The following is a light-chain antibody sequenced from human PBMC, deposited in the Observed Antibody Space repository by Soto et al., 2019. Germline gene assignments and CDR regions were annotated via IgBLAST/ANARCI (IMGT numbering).Light chain of an antibody. CDR2: GAS. J-gene: IGKJ2*01. Sequence: EIVMTQSPATLSVSPGERVTLSCRASESLSTYLAWYQQKPGQAPRILTYGASTKATGSPARFSGSGSATDFTLTISSLQSEDFAVYYCQSYNDWPFTFGQGTKLEI. V-gene: IGKV3-15*01. CDR1: ESLSTY. CDR3: QSYNDWPFT.